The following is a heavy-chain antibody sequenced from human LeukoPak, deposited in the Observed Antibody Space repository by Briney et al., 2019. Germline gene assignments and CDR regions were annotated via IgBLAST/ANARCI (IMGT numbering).Heavy chain of an antibody. V-gene: IGHV1-24*01. CDR2: FDRENGKT. J-gene: IGHJ4*02. CDR3: ATGDYGGIYFDS. CDR1: GYSLTELS. D-gene: IGHD4-23*01. Sequence: ASVKVSCMVSGYSLTELSIHWVRQRPGEGLEWMGGFDRENGKTLYSRDFEGRVTMTEDASLATAHLHLSSLRSDDTAVYYCATGDYGGIYFDSWGQGTLLIVSS.